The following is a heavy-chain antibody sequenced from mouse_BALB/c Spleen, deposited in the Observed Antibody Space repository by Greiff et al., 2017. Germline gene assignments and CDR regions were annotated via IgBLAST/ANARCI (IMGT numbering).Heavy chain of an antibody. J-gene: IGHJ4*01. CDR1: GFTFSSFG. D-gene: IGHD2-4*01. CDR2: ISSGSSTI. Sequence: EVQRVESGGGLVQPGGSRKLSCAASGFTFSSFGMHWVRQAPEKGLEWVAYISSGSSTIYYADTVKGRFTISRDNPKKTLFLQMTSLRSEDTAMYYCARTGTMITTRKAMDYWGQGTAVTVSS. CDR3: ARTGTMITTRKAMDY. V-gene: IGHV5-17*02.